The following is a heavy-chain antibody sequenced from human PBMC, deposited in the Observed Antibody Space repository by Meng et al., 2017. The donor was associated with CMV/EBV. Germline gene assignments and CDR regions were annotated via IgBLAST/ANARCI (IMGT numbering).Heavy chain of an antibody. Sequence: ASVFTFRSSAMPWLRQAPGKGLDWVPVISYDGSNKYYADFVKGRFTISRDNSKNTLYLQMNSLRAEDTAVYYCARSTSGSYYEFDYWGQGTLVTVSS. CDR2: ISYDGSNK. J-gene: IGHJ4*02. D-gene: IGHD1-26*01. CDR1: VFTFRSSA. CDR3: ARSTSGSYYEFDY. V-gene: IGHV3-30*04.